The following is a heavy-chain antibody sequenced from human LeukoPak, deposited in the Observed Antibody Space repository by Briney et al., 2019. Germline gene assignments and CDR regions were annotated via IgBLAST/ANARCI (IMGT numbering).Heavy chain of an antibody. J-gene: IGHJ4*02. CDR1: GFTFTSYW. V-gene: IGHV3-7*04. Sequence: GGSLRLSCAASGFTFTSYWMIWVRQTPGKGLEWVASIKQDGSEKYYVDSVKGRFTISRDSAKNSLYLQMNSLRAEDTAVYYCARDHGSWYYFGYWGQGALVTVSS. D-gene: IGHD6-13*01. CDR3: ARDHGSWYYFGY. CDR2: IKQDGSEK.